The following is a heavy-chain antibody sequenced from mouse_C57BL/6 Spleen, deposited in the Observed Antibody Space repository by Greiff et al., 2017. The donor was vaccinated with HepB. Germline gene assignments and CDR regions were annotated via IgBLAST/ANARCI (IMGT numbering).Heavy chain of an antibody. CDR3: ARGYDGYLSWFAY. Sequence: EVQLQQSGPELVKPGASVKISCKASGYTFTDYYMNWVKQSHGKSLEWIGDINPNNGGTSYNQKFKGKATLTVDKSSSTAYMELRSLTSEDSAVYYCARGYDGYLSWFAYWGQGTLVTVSA. CDR2: INPNNGGT. D-gene: IGHD2-3*01. J-gene: IGHJ3*01. CDR1: GYTFTDYY. V-gene: IGHV1-26*01.